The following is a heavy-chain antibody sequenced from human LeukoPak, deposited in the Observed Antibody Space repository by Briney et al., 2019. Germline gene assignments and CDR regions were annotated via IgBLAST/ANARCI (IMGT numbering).Heavy chain of an antibody. CDR1: GFTFSSFA. V-gene: IGHV3-30-3*01. CDR3: ARYLEGFDY. CDR2: SSYDGNNH. Sequence: GGSLRLSCAGSGFTFSSFAMHWVRQAPGKGLEWVAVSSYDGNNHYYPDSVKGRFTVSRDNSKNTLCLQMNGLRPEDTAVYYCARYLEGFDYWGQGALVTVSS. J-gene: IGHJ4*02.